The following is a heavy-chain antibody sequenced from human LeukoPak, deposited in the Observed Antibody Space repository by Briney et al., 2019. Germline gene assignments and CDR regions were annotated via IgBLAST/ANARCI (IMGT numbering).Heavy chain of an antibody. Sequence: SETLSLTCTVSGGSISSYYWGWIRQPPGKGLEWIASIYYTGNTYYNPSLKSRVTISVDTSKNQFSLKLSSVTAADTAVYYCARRHYDFWSGYPIDYWGQGTLVTVSS. V-gene: IGHV4-39*07. CDR3: ARRHYDFWSGYPIDY. D-gene: IGHD3-3*01. CDR2: IYYTGNT. J-gene: IGHJ4*02. CDR1: GGSISSYY.